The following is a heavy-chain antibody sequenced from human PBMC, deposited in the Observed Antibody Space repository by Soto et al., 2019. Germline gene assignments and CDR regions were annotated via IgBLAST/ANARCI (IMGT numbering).Heavy chain of an antibody. D-gene: IGHD3-3*01. CDR3: ARGFFGVVRYEDY. V-gene: IGHV4-34*01. Sequence: PSETLSLTCAVYGGSFSGYYWSWIRQPPGKGLEWIGEINHSGSTNYNPSLKSRVTISVDTSENQFSLKLSSVTAADTAVYYCARGFFGVVRYEDYWGQGTLVTVSS. CDR1: GGSFSGYY. J-gene: IGHJ4*02. CDR2: INHSGST.